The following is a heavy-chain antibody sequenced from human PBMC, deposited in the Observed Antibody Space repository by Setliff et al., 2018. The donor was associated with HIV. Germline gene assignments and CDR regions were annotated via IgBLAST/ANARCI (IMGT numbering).Heavy chain of an antibody. J-gene: IGHJ6*03. D-gene: IGHD3-3*01. CDR3: ARGVQSPPHYSYYYMDV. CDR2: INPNSGGT. Sequence: ASVKVSCKASGYTFTGYYMHWVRQDPGQGLEWMGWINPNSGGTNYAQKFQGRVTMTRGTSISTAYMELSRLRSDDTAVYYCARGVQSPPHYSYYYMDVWGEGTMVTVSS. CDR1: GYTFTGYY. V-gene: IGHV1-2*02.